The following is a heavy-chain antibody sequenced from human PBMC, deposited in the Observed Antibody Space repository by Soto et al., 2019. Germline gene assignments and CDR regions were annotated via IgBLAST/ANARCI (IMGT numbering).Heavy chain of an antibody. CDR1: GGSFIGYY. V-gene: IGHV4-34*01. CDR3: ARGEVLWFGETTHHMDV. CDR2: INHSGST. J-gene: IGHJ6*02. Sequence: SETLSLTCAVYGGSFIGYYWSWIREPPGKGLEWIGEINHSGSTNYNPSLKSRVTISVDTSKNQFSLKLSSVTAADTAVYYCARGEVLWFGETTHHMDVWGQGTTVTVSS. D-gene: IGHD3-10*01.